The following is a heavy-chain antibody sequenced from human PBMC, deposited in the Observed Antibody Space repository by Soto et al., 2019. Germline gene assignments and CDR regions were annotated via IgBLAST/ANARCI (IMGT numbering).Heavy chain of an antibody. V-gene: IGHV5-51*01. CDR2: IYPGDSDT. J-gene: IGHJ4*02. D-gene: IGHD3-3*01. CDR3: ARSAGNAGRFSEX. CDR1: GYTFTSYW. Sequence: GESLKISCKGSGYTFTSYWIGWVRQMPGEGLEWLGVIYPGDSDTRYSPSFQGQVTISAEKSINTAYLQWGSLKASDSAIYYCARSAGNAGRFSEXWGQGTLVPVSX.